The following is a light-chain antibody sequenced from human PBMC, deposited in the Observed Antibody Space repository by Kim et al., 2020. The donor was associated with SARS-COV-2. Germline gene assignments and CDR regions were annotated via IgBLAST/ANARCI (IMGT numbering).Light chain of an antibody. CDR1: SSNIGSNS. J-gene: IGLJ3*02. CDR3: AAWDDSVNGPV. Sequence: ELTQPPSASGTPGQRVTISCSGSSSNIGSNSGNWYQQLPGTAPKLIIYATRQRSSGVPDRFSGSKAGTSASLAISGLQSEDEADYYCAAWDDSVNGPVFGGGTQLTVL. CDR2: ATR. V-gene: IGLV1-44*01.